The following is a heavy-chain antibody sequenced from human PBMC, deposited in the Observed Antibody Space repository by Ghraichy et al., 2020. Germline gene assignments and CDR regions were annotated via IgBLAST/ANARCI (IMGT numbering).Heavy chain of an antibody. CDR3: ARAYFDSSGYYSGGEVELDY. J-gene: IGHJ4*01. D-gene: IGHD3-22*01. CDR1: GDSIISSY. CDR2: IHYRGNT. V-gene: IGHV4-59*01. Sequence: SETLSLTCTVSGDSIISSYWSWIRQSPGKGLEWIGYIHYRGNTYYNPSLKSRVTMSVDMSKNQFSLELSSVIAADTAVYYCARAYFDSSGYYSGGEVELDYCGHGTLVTVSS.